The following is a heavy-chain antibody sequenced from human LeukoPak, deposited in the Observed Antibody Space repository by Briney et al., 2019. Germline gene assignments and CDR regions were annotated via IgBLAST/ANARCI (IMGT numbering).Heavy chain of an antibody. J-gene: IGHJ4*02. V-gene: IGHV1-46*01. CDR3: ARGGEGPRLAGSF. CDR2: INPSGGST. Sequence: ASVKVSCKASRYTFTRYYIYWVRQAPGRGPEWMGMINPSGGSTTYAQRFQGRVTMTRDMSTSTVFMELSSLRSEDTAVYYCARGGEGPRLAGSFWGQGTLVTVSP. D-gene: IGHD6-19*01. CDR1: RYTFTRYY.